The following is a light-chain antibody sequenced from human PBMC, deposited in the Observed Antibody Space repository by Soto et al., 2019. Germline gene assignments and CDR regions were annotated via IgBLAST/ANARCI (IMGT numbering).Light chain of an antibody. CDR2: GAS. Sequence: EIVMTQSPGTLSVSPGERATLSCGASQSVTSNYLAWYQQKPGQAPRLLIYGASSRATGIPDRFSGSGSGTDFTLTISRLEPEDFAVYYCQQYGSSPPWTFGQGTKVDIK. J-gene: IGKJ1*01. V-gene: IGKV3-20*01. CDR1: QSVTSNY. CDR3: QQYGSSPPWT.